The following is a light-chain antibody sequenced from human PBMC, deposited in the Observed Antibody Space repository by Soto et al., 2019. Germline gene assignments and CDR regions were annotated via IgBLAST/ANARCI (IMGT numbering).Light chain of an antibody. CDR2: GAS. CDR1: HTVSST. J-gene: IGKJ1*01. V-gene: IGKV3-15*01. CDR3: QQHSNWPRT. Sequence: EIVMTQSPATLCVSPGEIATLSCTASHTVSSTLAWYQHSPGQAPRILISGASTTATCIPARFSGSGSGTEFTLTLSSLQSEDFAVYYCQQHSNWPRTFGQGTKV.